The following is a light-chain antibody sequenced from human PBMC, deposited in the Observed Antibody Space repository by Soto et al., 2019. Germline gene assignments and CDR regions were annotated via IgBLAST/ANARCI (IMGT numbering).Light chain of an antibody. V-gene: IGKV3-15*01. J-gene: IGKJ4*01. Sequence: EIVMTQSPATLSVSPGERATLSCRASQSVSSNLAWYQQKPGQAPRLLIYGASTRATGVPARFSGSRSGTEFTLTISGLQSEDFADYYCQQYNNWPPLTFGGGTKVEI. CDR2: GAS. CDR3: QQYNNWPPLT. CDR1: QSVSSN.